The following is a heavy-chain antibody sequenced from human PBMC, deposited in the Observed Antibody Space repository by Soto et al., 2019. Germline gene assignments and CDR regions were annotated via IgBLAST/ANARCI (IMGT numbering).Heavy chain of an antibody. CDR2: ITNSXTTK. CDR1: GFTCTDYV. Sequence: GGSLRLSCAASGFTCTDYVMTRIRQAPGKWLEWISYITNSXTTKYYADSVRGRFTNYGDNGTNSRFLQRNSLRVEDTAVYYCARKSDTSCGTEYSSGMDVWRHGTTVTVSS. D-gene: IGHD2-2*01. V-gene: IGHV3-11*01. CDR3: ARKSDTSCGTEYSSGMDV. J-gene: IGHJ6*02.